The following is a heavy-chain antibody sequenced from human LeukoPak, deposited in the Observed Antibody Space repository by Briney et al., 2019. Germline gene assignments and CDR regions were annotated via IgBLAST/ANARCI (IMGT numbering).Heavy chain of an antibody. J-gene: IGHJ6*03. CDR1: GYTFTSYG. D-gene: IGHD1-1*01. V-gene: IGHV1-18*01. CDR2: MSTNNGNT. CDR3: ARASQPELDPILLYYYYYMDV. Sequence: GASVKVSCKASGYTFTSYGISWVRQAPGQGLEWMGWMSTNNGNTNYAQKLQGRVTMTTDTSTSTAYMELRSLRSDDTAVYYCARASQPELDPILLYYYYYMDVWGNGTTVTVYS.